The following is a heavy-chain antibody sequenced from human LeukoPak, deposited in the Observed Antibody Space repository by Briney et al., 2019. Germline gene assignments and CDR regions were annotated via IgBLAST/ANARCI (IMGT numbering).Heavy chain of an antibody. V-gene: IGHV4-39*07. D-gene: IGHD6-13*01. Sequence: SETLSLTCTVSGGSISSSSYYWGWIRQPPGKGLEWIGSIYHSGSTYYNPSLKSRVTISVDTSKNQFSLKLSSVTAADTAVYYCARGIAAAGSNWFDPWGQGTLVTVSS. CDR3: ARGIAAAGSNWFDP. J-gene: IGHJ5*02. CDR2: IYHSGST. CDR1: GGSISSSSYY.